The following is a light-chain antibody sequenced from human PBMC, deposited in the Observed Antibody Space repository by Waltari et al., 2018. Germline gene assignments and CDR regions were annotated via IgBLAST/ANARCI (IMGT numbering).Light chain of an antibody. Sequence: EIVLTQSPATLSLSPGERATLSCRASQSVSSYLAWYPQKPGQAPRLLIYDASNRATGIPARFSGSGSGTDFTRTSSSLEPEDFAVYYCQQRSNWPLTFGGGTKVEIK. V-gene: IGKV3-11*01. CDR1: QSVSSY. J-gene: IGKJ4*01. CDR3: QQRSNWPLT. CDR2: DAS.